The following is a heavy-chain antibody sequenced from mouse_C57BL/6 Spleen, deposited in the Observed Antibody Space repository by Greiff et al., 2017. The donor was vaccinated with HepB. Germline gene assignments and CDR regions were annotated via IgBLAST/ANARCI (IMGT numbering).Heavy chain of an antibody. D-gene: IGHD2-5*01. V-gene: IGHV5-16*01. CDR1: GFTFSDYY. CDR2: INYDGSST. CDR3: ARAYYSNSDYYAMDY. Sequence: EVKLVESEGGLVQPGSSMKLSCTASGFTFSDYYMAWVRQVPEKGLEWVANINYDGSSTYYLDSLKSRFIISRDNAKNILYLQMSSLKSEDTATYYCARAYYSNSDYYAMDYWGQGTSVTVSS. J-gene: IGHJ4*01.